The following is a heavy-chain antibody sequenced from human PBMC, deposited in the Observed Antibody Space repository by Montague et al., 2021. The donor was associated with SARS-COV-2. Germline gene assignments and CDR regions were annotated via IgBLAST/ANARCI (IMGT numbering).Heavy chain of an antibody. CDR2: IYTSGST. Sequence: SETLSLTCTVSGGSISSYHWSWIRQPAGKGLEWIGRIYTSGSTNYDPSLKSRVTISVDTSKNQFSLKLSSVTAADTAVYYCARTYYDILTGYYNRCAFDIWGQGTMVTVSS. J-gene: IGHJ3*02. V-gene: IGHV4-4*07. D-gene: IGHD3-9*01. CDR3: ARTYYDILTGYYNRCAFDI. CDR1: GGSISSYH.